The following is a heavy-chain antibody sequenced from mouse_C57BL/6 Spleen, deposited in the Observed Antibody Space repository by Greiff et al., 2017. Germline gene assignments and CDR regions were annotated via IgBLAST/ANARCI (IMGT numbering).Heavy chain of an antibody. CDR3: ARSGSSYWYFDV. V-gene: IGHV14-3*01. CDR2: IDPANGNT. D-gene: IGHD1-1*01. J-gene: IGHJ1*03. CDR1: GFNIKNTY. Sequence: EVQLQQSVAELVRPGASVKLSCTASGFNIKNTYMRWGKQRPEQGLAWIGRIDPANGNTKYAPKFQGKATITANTSSNTAYLQLSILTSEDTAIYYCARSGSSYWYFDVWGTGTTVTVSS.